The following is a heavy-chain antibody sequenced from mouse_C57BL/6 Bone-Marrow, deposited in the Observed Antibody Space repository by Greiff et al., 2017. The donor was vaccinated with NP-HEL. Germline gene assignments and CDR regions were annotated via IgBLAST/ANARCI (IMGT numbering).Heavy chain of an antibody. J-gene: IGHJ3*01. D-gene: IGHD1-1*01. CDR2: ISSGSSTI. CDR1: GFTFSDYG. V-gene: IGHV5-17*01. Sequence: EVKLVESGGGLVKPGGSLKLSCAASGFTFSDYGMHWVRQAPEKGLEWVAYISSGSSTIYYADTVKGRFTISRDNAKNTLFLQMTSLRSEDTAMYYCAISSSAWFAYWGQGTLVTVSA. CDR3: AISSSAWFAY.